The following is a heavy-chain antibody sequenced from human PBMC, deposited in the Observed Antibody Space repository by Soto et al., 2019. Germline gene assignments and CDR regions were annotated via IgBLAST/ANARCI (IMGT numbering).Heavy chain of an antibody. D-gene: IGHD6-6*01. Sequence: PGGSLRRSCAASGFTFSDYYMSWIRQSPGKGLEWVSYISSSGSTIYYADSVKGRFTISRDNAKNSLYLQMNSLRAEDTAVYYCARDGEYSSSSVYFDYWGQGTLVTVSS. J-gene: IGHJ4*02. CDR2: ISSSGSTI. V-gene: IGHV3-11*01. CDR3: ARDGEYSSSSVYFDY. CDR1: GFTFSDYY.